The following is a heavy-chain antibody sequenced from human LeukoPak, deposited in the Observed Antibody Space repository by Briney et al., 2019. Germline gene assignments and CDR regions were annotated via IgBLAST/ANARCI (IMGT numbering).Heavy chain of an antibody. V-gene: IGHV1-69*06. CDR2: IIPIFGTA. D-gene: IGHD5-12*01. Sequence: SVKVSCKASGGTFSSYAISWVRQAPGQGLEWMGGIIPIFGTANYVQKFQGRVTITADKSTSTAYMELSSLRSEDTAVYYCASTSYSGYDSYNWFDPWGQGTLVTVSS. J-gene: IGHJ5*02. CDR1: GGTFSSYA. CDR3: ASTSYSGYDSYNWFDP.